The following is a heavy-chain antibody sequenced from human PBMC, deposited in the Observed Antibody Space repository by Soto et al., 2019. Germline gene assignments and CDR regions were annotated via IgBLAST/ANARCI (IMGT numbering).Heavy chain of an antibody. CDR3: ARDRDDYGSGNYYNRIDF. V-gene: IGHV1-69*01. Sequence: QVQLVQSGAEVKKPGSSVKVSCKASGGIFSTYAISWLRQAPGQGLEWMGGIIPIFGTPNYAQRFQGRVTIIADESTSTAYMELSRLRSEDTAVDYCARDRDDYGSGNYYNRIDFWGQGTLVTVSS. CDR2: IIPIFGTP. J-gene: IGHJ4*02. CDR1: GGIFSTYA. D-gene: IGHD3-10*01.